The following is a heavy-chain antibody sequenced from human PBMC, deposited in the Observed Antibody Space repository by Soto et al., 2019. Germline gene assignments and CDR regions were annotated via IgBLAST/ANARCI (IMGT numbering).Heavy chain of an antibody. CDR3: AREHRTKDCSGGSCYSGYYYYYMDV. CDR2: INPSGGST. J-gene: IGHJ6*03. V-gene: IGHV1-46*03. Sequence: ASVKVSCKASGYTFTSYYMHWVRQSPGQGLEWMGIINPSGGSTSFAQKFQGRDTMTRDTPTSTVYMELSSLRSEDTAVYYCAREHRTKDCSGGSCYSGYYYYYMDVWGKVTTVTVS. D-gene: IGHD2-15*01. CDR1: GYTFTSYY.